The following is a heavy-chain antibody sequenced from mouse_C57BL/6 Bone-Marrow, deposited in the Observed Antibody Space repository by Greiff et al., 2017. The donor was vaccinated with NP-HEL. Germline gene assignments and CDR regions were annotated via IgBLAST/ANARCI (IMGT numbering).Heavy chain of an antibody. CDR3: TSAPDGYYEDFDY. D-gene: IGHD2-3*01. CDR2: IDPETGGT. J-gene: IGHJ2*01. CDR1: GYTFTDCE. V-gene: IGHV1-15*01. Sequence: QVQLKESGAELVRPGASVTLSCKASGYTFTDCEMHWVKQTPVHGLEWIGAIDPETGGTAYNQKFKGKAILTADKSSSTAYMELRSLTSEDSAVYYCTSAPDGYYEDFDYWGQGTTLTVSS.